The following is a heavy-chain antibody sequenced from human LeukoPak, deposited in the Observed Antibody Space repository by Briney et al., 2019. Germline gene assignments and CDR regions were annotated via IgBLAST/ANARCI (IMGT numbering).Heavy chain of an antibody. D-gene: IGHD3-22*01. V-gene: IGHV4-59*08. J-gene: IGHJ4*02. CDR1: GGSISGYY. CDR2: LYSSGST. Sequence: ETLSLTCTVSGGSISGYYWSWIRQPPGKGLEWIGYLYSSGSTNYNPSLKSRVTISLDTYENQFSLKLSSVTAADTAVYYCARHYYDRSDSYSFDYWGQGTLVTVSS. CDR3: ARHYYDRSDSYSFDY.